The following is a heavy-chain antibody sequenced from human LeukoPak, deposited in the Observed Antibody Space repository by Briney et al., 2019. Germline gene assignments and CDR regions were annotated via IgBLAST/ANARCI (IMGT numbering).Heavy chain of an antibody. V-gene: IGHV3-30*03. J-gene: IGHJ5*02. CDR3: AREEGGYCSSTSCPPRPPNRFDP. CDR2: ISYDGSNK. D-gene: IGHD2-2*01. Sequence: GGSLRLSCAASGFTFSSYGMSWVRQAPGKGLEWVAVISYDGSNKYYADSVKGRFTISRDNSKNTLYLQMNSLRAEDTAVYYCAREEGGYCSSTSCPPRPPNRFDPWGQGTLVTVSS. CDR1: GFTFSSYG.